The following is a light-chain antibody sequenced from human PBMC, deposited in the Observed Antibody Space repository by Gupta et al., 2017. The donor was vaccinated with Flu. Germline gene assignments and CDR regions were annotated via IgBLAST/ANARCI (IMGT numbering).Light chain of an antibody. J-gene: IGKJ1*01. V-gene: IGKV3-15*01. CDR3: QQYNDWPLT. Sequence: EIVMTQSPATLSLSPGERPTLSCRASQSVSGNLAWYQQKAGQAPRLLVYDASTRATGIPARFSGSGSGTEFTLTISSLQSEDFAVYYCQQYNDWPLTFGQGTKVEIK. CDR2: DAS. CDR1: QSVSGN.